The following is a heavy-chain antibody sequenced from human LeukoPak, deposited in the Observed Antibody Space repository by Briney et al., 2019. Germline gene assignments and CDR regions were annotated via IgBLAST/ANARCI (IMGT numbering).Heavy chain of an antibody. CDR3: ARDLTIFDI. V-gene: IGHV4-59*01. CDR2: IYYSGST. D-gene: IGHD3-3*01. Sequence: SETLSLTCTVSGGSISSYYWSWIRQPPGKGLEWIGYIYYSGSTNYNPSLKSRVTISVDTSKDQFSLKLSSVTAADTAVYYCARDLTIFDIWGQGTMVTVSS. J-gene: IGHJ3*02. CDR1: GGSISSYY.